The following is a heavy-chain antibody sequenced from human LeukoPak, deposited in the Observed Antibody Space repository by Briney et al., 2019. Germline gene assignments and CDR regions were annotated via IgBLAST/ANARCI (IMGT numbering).Heavy chain of an antibody. Sequence: GGSLRLSCAASGFTFSSYAMSWVRQAPGKGLEWVSAISGSGGSTYYADSVKGRFTIPRDNSKNTLYLQMNGLRAEDTAVYYCANLISPDGDYWGQGTLVTVSS. J-gene: IGHJ4*02. D-gene: IGHD2/OR15-2a*01. CDR3: ANLISPDGDY. CDR2: ISGSGGST. V-gene: IGHV3-23*01. CDR1: GFTFSSYA.